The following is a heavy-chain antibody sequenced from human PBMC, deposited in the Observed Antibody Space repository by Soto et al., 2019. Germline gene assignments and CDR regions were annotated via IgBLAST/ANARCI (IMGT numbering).Heavy chain of an antibody. CDR3: ARDKHLSWLGELLLMY. CDR1: GGTFSSYT. CDR2: IIPILGIA. V-gene: IGHV1-69*04. Sequence: SVKVSCKASGGTFSSYTISWVRQAPGQGLEWMGRIIPILGIANYAQKFQGRVTITADKSTSTAYMELSSLRSEDTAVYYCARDKHLSWLGELLLMYWGQGTLVTVSS. D-gene: IGHD3-10*01. J-gene: IGHJ4*02.